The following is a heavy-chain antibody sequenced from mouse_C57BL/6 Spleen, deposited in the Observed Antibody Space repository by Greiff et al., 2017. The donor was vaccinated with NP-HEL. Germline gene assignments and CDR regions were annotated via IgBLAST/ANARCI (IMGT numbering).Heavy chain of an antibody. D-gene: IGHD1-1*01. CDR1: GFSFTCYG. CDR3: ARNPFTTVVATNAMDY. Sequence: QVQLKESGPGLVQPSQSLSITCTVSGFSFTCYGVHWVRQSPGKGLEWLGVIWSGGSTDYNAAFISRLSISKDNSKSQIYFKMNSLQADDTAIYYSARNPFTTVVATNAMDYWGQGTSVTVSS. V-gene: IGHV2-2*01. J-gene: IGHJ4*01. CDR2: IWSGGST.